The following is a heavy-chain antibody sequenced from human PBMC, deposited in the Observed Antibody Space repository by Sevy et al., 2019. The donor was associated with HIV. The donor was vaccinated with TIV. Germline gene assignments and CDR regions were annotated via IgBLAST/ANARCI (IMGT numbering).Heavy chain of an antibody. Sequence: SETLSLTCTVSGDSINLYFWSWIRQPPGKGLEWIGYIDSSGSTNYNPSLKSRVTISLGTSKNQFSLKLSSVTAADTAVYYCARESIGSVGDFDYWGQGTLVTVSS. CDR2: IDSSGST. J-gene: IGHJ4*02. CDR3: ARESIGSVGDFDY. V-gene: IGHV4-59*01. D-gene: IGHD6-6*01. CDR1: GDSINLYF.